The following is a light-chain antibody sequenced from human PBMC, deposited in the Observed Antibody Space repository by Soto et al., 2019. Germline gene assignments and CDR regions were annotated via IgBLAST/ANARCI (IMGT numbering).Light chain of an antibody. CDR1: SSDVGGYNY. CDR3: CSYAASNTFV. V-gene: IGLV2-11*01. CDR2: DVS. Sequence: QSALTQPRSVSGSPGQSVTISCTGTSSDVGGYNYVSWYQQYSGKAPKVMIYDVSKRPSGVPDRFSGSKSGNTASLTISGLQAEDEADYYCCSYAASNTFVFGNGTKLTVL. J-gene: IGLJ1*01.